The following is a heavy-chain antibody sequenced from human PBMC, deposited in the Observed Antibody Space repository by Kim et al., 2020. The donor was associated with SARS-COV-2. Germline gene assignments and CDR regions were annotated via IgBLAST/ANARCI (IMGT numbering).Heavy chain of an antibody. CDR1: GFSFSAYS. J-gene: IGHJ6*02. Sequence: GGSLRLSCAASGFSFSAYSINWVRQAPGKGLEWVSSISSSSSYIYYADSLKGRSTISRDNTKSSLYLQMNSLRAEDTAVYYCARDLGYGMDVWGQGTTVTVSS. V-gene: IGHV3-21*01. CDR3: ARDLGYGMDV. CDR2: ISSSSSYI.